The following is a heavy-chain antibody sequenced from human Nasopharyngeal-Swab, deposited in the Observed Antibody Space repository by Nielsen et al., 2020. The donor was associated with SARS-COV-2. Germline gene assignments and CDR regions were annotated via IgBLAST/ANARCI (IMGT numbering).Heavy chain of an antibody. CDR1: GFTFSTYW. J-gene: IGHJ4*01. V-gene: IGHV3-74*01. D-gene: IGHD2-8*02. Sequence: GGSLRLSCAVSGFTFSTYWMHWVRQAPGKGLVWVSRIKPDGSSVTYADSVKGRFTISRDNARNTLYLQMNSLRAEDAAVYYCARDSPYCTGGICSFDYWGHGTPVTVSS. CDR2: IKPDGSSV. CDR3: ARDSPYCTGGICSFDY.